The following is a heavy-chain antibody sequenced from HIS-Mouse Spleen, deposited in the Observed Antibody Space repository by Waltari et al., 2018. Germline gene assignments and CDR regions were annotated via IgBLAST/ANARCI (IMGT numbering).Heavy chain of an antibody. CDR2: INPNSGGT. J-gene: IGHJ4*02. Sequence: QVQLVQSGAEVKKPGASVKVSCTASGYTFTGYYMHWVRQAPGQGLEWMGWINPNSGGTNYAQKFQGRVTMTRDTSISTAYMELSRLRSDDTAVYYCARGYSSGWYGDYFDYWGQGTLVTVSS. V-gene: IGHV1-2*02. D-gene: IGHD6-19*01. CDR1: GYTFTGYY. CDR3: ARGYSSGWYGDYFDY.